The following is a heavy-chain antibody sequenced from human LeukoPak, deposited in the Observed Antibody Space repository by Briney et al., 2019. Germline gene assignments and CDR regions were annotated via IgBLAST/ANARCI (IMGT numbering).Heavy chain of an antibody. V-gene: IGHV1-2*02. D-gene: IGHD3-22*01. CDR2: INPNSGGT. CDR3: ARVCPSYYDSSGYYYCLGY. J-gene: IGHJ4*02. Sequence: ASVKASCKASGYTFTGYYMHWVRQAPGQGLEWMGWINPNSGGTNYAQKFQGRVTMTRDTSISTAYMELSRLRSDDTAVYYCARVCPSYYDSSGYYYCLGYWGQGTLVTVSS. CDR1: GYTFTGYY.